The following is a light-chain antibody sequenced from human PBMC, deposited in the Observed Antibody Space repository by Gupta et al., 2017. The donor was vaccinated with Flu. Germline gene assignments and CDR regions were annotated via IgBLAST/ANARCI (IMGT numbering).Light chain of an antibody. CDR1: TSDVGANNY. J-gene: IGLJ1*01. CDR3: SSYRSSSTSFF. CDR2: GVN. V-gene: IGLV2-14*01. Sequence: QSALTQPASVSGSPGQSIAISCTGTTSDVGANNYVSWYQQHPRKAPKVMIYGVNNRPSGVSDRFSCSKSGNTASLTISGLQAEDEADYYCSSYRSSSTSFFFGTGTKVTVL.